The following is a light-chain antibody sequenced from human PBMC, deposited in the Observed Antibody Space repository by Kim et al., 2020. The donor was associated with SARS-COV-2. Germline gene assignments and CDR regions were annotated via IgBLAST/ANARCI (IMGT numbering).Light chain of an antibody. V-gene: IGLV3-21*04. J-gene: IGLJ2*01. CDR1: NIGSKS. CDR3: QVWDSSSDHWV. CDR2: YDV. Sequence: APGKTASVTCGGDNIGSKSVHWYQQRPGQAPVLVIYYDVDRPSGIPERFSGFNSGNTATLTISRVEAGDEADYYCQVWDSSSDHWVFGGGTQLTVL.